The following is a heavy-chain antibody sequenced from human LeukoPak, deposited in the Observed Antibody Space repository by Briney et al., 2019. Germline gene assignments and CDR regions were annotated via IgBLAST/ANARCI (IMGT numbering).Heavy chain of an antibody. CDR3: AKDTYSTSPYYFDY. V-gene: IGHV3-74*01. CDR2: TNGDGNDI. D-gene: IGHD1-26*01. Sequence: GGSLRLSCAVSGFTLSNSWMHWVRQAPGKGLVWVARTNGDGNDISYADSVKGRFTISRGNSKNTLYLQMNSLRAEDTAVYYCAKDTYSTSPYYFDYWGQGTLVTVSS. J-gene: IGHJ4*02. CDR1: GFTLSNSW.